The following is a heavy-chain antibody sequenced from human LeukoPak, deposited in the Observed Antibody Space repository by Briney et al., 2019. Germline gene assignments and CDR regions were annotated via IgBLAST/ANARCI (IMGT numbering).Heavy chain of an antibody. D-gene: IGHD2-2*02. CDR1: DGSITNYY. V-gene: IGHV4-59*01. J-gene: IGHJ6*03. Sequence: SETLSLTCTVSDGSITNYYCGWIRQPPGKGLEWIGYTFYTGSTNYNPSLKSRVTMSVDTSKNQFSLKLSSVTAADTAVYYCARSGRGGARYCSSTSCYSPSYYYYMDVWGKGTTVTVSS. CDR2: TFYTGST. CDR3: ARSGRGGARYCSSTSCYSPSYYYYMDV.